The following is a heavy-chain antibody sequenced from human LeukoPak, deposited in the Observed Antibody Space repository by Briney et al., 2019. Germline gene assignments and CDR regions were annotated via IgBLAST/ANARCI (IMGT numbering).Heavy chain of an antibody. J-gene: IGHJ4*02. V-gene: IGHV1-18*01. Sequence: ASVKVSCKASGYTFTSYGISWVRQAPGQGLEWMGWISAGNGNTKYSQKFQGRVTITRDTSASTAYMELSSLRSEDTAVYYCARGVRGGDCYPVDYWGQGTLVTVSS. CDR2: ISAGNGNT. D-gene: IGHD2-21*02. CDR1: GYTFTSYG. CDR3: ARGVRGGDCYPVDY.